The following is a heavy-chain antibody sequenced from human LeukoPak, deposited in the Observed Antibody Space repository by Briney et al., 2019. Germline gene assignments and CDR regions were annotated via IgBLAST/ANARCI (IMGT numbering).Heavy chain of an antibody. V-gene: IGHV1-8*01. CDR3: ARGPPPYCSDDSCYSSLYFHH. Sequence: GASVKVSCKASGYTFTSYDINWVRQAAGQGLEWMGWMNPNSGNTGYAQKFQGRVTMTRDTSISTAYLELTTLRPDDTAVYYCARGPPPYCSDDSCYSSLYFHHWGQGTLVTVSS. D-gene: IGHD2-15*01. J-gene: IGHJ1*01. CDR2: MNPNSGNT. CDR1: GYTFTSYD.